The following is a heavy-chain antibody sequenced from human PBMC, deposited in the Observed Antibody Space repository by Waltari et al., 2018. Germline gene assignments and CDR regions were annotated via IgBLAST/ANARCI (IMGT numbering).Heavy chain of an antibody. J-gene: IGHJ6*02. CDR3: ARRQGYYGMDV. Sequence: QVQLQESGPGLVKPSETLSLTCTVSGGSISSYYWSWIRQPPGKGLEWIGYIYYSGSPNYNPSLKSRVTISVDTSKNQFSLKLSSVPAADTAVYYCARRQGYYGMDVWGQGTTVTVSS. CDR1: GGSISSYY. CDR2: IYYSGSP. V-gene: IGHV4-59*08.